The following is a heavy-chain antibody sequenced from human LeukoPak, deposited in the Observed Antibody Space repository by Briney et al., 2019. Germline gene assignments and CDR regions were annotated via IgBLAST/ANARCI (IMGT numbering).Heavy chain of an antibody. J-gene: IGHJ6*02. CDR3: ASEMGIAVAGPIYCYGMDV. Sequence: GGSLRLSCAASGFTFSSYGMHWVRQAPGKGLEWVAVIWYDGSNKYYADSVRGRFTISRDNSKNTLYLKMNSLRAEDTAVYYCASEMGIAVAGPIYCYGMDVWGQGTTVTVSS. V-gene: IGHV3-33*01. CDR1: GFTFSSYG. CDR2: IWYDGSNK. D-gene: IGHD6-19*01.